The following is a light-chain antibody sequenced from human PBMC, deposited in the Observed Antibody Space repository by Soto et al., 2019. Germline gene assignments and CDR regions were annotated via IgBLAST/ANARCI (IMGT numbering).Light chain of an antibody. V-gene: IGLV1-40*01. CDR1: SSNIGAGYD. J-gene: IGLJ7*01. CDR3: QSYESSVSGAV. CDR2: GNS. Sequence: QTVVTQPPSVSGAPGQRVTISCTGSSSNIGAGYDVHWYQQLPGTAPKLLIYGNSNRPSGVPDRFSGSKYGTSASLAITGLQAEDEADYCAQSYESSVSGAVFGGGTQLPVL.